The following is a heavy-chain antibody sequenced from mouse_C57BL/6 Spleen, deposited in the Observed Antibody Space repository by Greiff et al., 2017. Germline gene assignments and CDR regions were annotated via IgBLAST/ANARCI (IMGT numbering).Heavy chain of an antibody. CDR3: ARGDGYAYYAMDY. D-gene: IGHD2-2*01. J-gene: IGHJ4*01. CDR2: INPNNGGT. Sequence: SGPELVKPGASVKISCKASGYTFTDYYMNWVKQSHGKSLEWIGDINPNNGGTSYNQKFKGKATLTVDKSSSTAYMELRSLTSEDSAVYYCARGDGYAYYAMDYWGQGTSVTVSS. CDR1: GYTFTDYY. V-gene: IGHV1-26*01.